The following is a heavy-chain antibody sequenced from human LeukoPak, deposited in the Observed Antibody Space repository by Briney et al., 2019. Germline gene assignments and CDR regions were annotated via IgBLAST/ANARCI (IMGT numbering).Heavy chain of an antibody. Sequence: GGSLRLSCVGSGFTFSNYWMTWVRPAPGKGLEWVANIKQDGSEKYYGDSVKGRFTISRDNAKNSLYLQMNSLRVEDTAVYYCPRSPLYGMDVWGQGTTVTVAS. CDR2: IKQDGSEK. J-gene: IGHJ6*02. V-gene: IGHV3-7*01. CDR1: GFTFSNYW. CDR3: PRSPLYGMDV.